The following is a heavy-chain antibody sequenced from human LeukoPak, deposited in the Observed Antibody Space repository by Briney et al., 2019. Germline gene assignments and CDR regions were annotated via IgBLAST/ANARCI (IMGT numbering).Heavy chain of an antibody. CDR2: ISSSGSGI. CDR3: ARDPSVYCSGGSCYLDY. CDR1: RFTFSTYS. Sequence: PGGSLRLSCAASRFTFSTYSMNWVRQAPGKGLGWVSYISSSGSGIYYADSVKGRFTISRDNAKNSLYLQMNSLRDEDTAVYYCARDPSVYCSGGSCYLDYWGQGTLVTVSS. D-gene: IGHD2-15*01. V-gene: IGHV3-48*02. J-gene: IGHJ4*02.